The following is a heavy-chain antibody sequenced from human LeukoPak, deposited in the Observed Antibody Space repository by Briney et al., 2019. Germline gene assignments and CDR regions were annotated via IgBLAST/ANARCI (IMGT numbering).Heavy chain of an antibody. CDR2: ISYDGSNK. CDR3: ARDSSGWSRDP. V-gene: IGHV3-30*07. Sequence: GGSLRLSCAASGFTFSSYAMHWVRQAPGKGLEWVAVISYDGSNKYYADSVKGRFTISRDNSKNTLYLQMNSLRADDTAVYYCARDSSGWSRDPWGQGTLVTVSS. CDR1: GFTFSSYA. D-gene: IGHD6-19*01. J-gene: IGHJ5*02.